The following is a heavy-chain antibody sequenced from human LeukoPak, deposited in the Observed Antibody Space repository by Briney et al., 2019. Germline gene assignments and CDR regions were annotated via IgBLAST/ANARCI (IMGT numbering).Heavy chain of an antibody. V-gene: IGHV1-46*01. D-gene: IGHD5-18*01. Sequence: GASVKVSCEASGYTFTSYYMHWVRQAPGQGLEWMGIINPSGGSTSYAQRFQGRVTMTRDTSTSTVYMELSSLRSEDTAVYYCASIGYSYGSGDAFDIWGQGTMVTVSS. J-gene: IGHJ3*02. CDR3: ASIGYSYGSGDAFDI. CDR1: GYTFTSYY. CDR2: INPSGGST.